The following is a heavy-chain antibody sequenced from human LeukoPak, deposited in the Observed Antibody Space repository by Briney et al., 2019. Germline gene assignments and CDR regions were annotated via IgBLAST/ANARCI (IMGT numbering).Heavy chain of an antibody. CDR2: INHSGST. Sequence: PSETPSLTCAVYGGSFSGYYWSWIRQPPGKGLEWIGEINHSGSTNYNPSLKSRVTISVDTSKNQFSLKLSSVTAADRAVYYCARGSSGYYYGFYYYYGMDVWGQGTTVTVSS. CDR1: GGSFSGYY. D-gene: IGHD3-22*01. J-gene: IGHJ6*02. CDR3: ARGSSGYYYGFYYYYGMDV. V-gene: IGHV4-34*01.